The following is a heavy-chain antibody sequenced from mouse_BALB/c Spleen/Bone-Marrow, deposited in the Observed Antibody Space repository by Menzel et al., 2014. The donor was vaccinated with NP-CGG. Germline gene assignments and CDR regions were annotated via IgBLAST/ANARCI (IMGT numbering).Heavy chain of an antibody. CDR1: GFNIKDTY. V-gene: IGHV14-3*02. CDR2: IDPANGDA. CDR3: ARYRLGTYFDF. J-gene: IGHJ2*01. Sequence: EVQGVESGAELVMPGASVKLSCTASGFNIKDTYMHWVKQRPEQGLKWIGRIDPANGDAKYDPKFQGKATITADTSSNTAYLQLSSLTSEDTAVYYCARYRLGTYFDFWGQGTTLTVSS. D-gene: IGHD2-14*01.